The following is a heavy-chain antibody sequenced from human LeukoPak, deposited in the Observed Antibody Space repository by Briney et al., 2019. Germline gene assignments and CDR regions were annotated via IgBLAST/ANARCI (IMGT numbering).Heavy chain of an antibody. V-gene: IGHV3-23*01. J-gene: IGHJ4*02. CDR3: ASTWGHYYGSSGYYALSFDY. Sequence: GGSLRLSCAASGFTFSSYAMSWVRQAPGKGLEWVSTISGSGGSIYYAASVKGRFTISRDNAKNSLYLQMNSLRAEDTAVYYCASTWGHYYGSSGYYALSFDYWGQGTLVTVSS. CDR1: GFTFSSYA. CDR2: ISGSGGSI. D-gene: IGHD3-22*01.